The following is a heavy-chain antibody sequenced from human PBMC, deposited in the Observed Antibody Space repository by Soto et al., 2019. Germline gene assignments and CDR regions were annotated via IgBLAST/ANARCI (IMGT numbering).Heavy chain of an antibody. D-gene: IGHD3-16*01. CDR2: ISAYNGNT. CDR3: ARVVWLVGGGGDVDY. Sequence: QVQLVQSGAEVKKPGASVKVSCKASGYTFTSYGISWVRQAPGQGLEWMGWISAYNGNTNYAQKLQGRVTMTTDTPTSTAYMELRGLRSDDTAVYYCARVVWLVGGGGDVDYWGQGTLVTVSS. CDR1: GYTFTSYG. J-gene: IGHJ4*02. V-gene: IGHV1-18*01.